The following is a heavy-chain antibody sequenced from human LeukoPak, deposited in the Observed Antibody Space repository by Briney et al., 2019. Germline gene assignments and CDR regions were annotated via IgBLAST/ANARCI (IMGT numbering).Heavy chain of an antibody. CDR1: GFTFSSYA. CDR2: ISSNGGST. V-gene: IGHV3-64*01. CDR3: ARDSYPLYYDILTGYSPLDY. D-gene: IGHD3-9*01. Sequence: PGGSLRLSCAASGFTFSSYAMHWVRQAPGKGLEYVSAISSNGGSTCYASSVKGRFTISRDNSKNTLYLQMGSLRAEDMAVYYCARDSYPLYYDILTGYSPLDYWGQGTLVTVSS. J-gene: IGHJ4*02.